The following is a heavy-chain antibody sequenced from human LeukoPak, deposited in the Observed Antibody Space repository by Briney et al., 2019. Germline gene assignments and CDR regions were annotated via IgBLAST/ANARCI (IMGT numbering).Heavy chain of an antibody. D-gene: IGHD5-18*01. Sequence: GGSLRLSCVASGFTFDDFAVHWVRQAPGKGLVWVSGISWNSGDIDYADSVKGRFTISRDNAKNSLYLQMNSLRAEDTALYYCSKHMDTALAAFDYWGQGTLVTVSS. V-gene: IGHV3-9*01. J-gene: IGHJ4*02. CDR3: SKHMDTALAAFDY. CDR1: GFTFDDFA. CDR2: ISWNSGDI.